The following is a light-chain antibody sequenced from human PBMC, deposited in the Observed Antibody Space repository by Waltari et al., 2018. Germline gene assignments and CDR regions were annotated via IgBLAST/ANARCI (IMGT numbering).Light chain of an antibody. V-gene: IGLV4-69*01. Sequence: QLVLTQSPSASASLGASVKLTCTLSSGHSSYAIAWHQQQPGKGPRYLMKLDSDGSHSQADWIPDRFSGSSSWAERYLTISNRQSEDEADYYCQAWGGGIRVFGGGTKLTVL. J-gene: IGLJ3*02. CDR2: LDSDGSH. CDR1: SGHSSYA. CDR3: QAWGGGIRV.